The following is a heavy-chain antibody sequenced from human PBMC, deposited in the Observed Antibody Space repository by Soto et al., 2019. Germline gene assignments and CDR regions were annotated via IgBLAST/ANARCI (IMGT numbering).Heavy chain of an antibody. V-gene: IGHV3-15*01. J-gene: IGHJ3*02. D-gene: IGHD5-18*01. CDR1: GFTFSNAW. CDR3: TTEVDTAIVRAVAFDI. Sequence: EVQLVESGGGLVKPGGSLRLSCAASGFTFSNAWMSWVRQAPGKGLEWVGRIKSKTDGGTTDYAALVKGRFTISRDDSKNTLYLQMNSLKTEDTAVYYCTTEVDTAIVRAVAFDIWGQGTMVTVSS. CDR2: IKSKTDGGTT.